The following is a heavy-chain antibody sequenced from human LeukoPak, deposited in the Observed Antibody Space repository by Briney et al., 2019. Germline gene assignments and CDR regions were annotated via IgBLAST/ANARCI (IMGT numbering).Heavy chain of an antibody. CDR3: ARDKSGSYPGYYYGMDV. Sequence: GGSLRLSCAASGFTFSNYGMHWVRQAPGKGLEWVALISYDGKNYNYAHSVKGRFTISRDNAKNSLYLQMNSLRAEDTAVYYCARDKSGSYPGYYYGMDVWGQGTTVTVSS. D-gene: IGHD1-26*01. CDR2: ISYDGKNY. V-gene: IGHV3-30*03. CDR1: GFTFSNYG. J-gene: IGHJ6*02.